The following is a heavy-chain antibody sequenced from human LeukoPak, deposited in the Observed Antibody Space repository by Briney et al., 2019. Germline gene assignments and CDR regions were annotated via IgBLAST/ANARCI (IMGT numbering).Heavy chain of an antibody. CDR1: GFTFSSYA. CDR3: ARYCTGGSCYSLYYGMDV. CDR2: ISGSGGST. D-gene: IGHD2-15*01. J-gene: IGHJ6*02. Sequence: TGGSLRLSCAASGFTFSSYAMSWVRQAPGKGLEWVSAISGSGGSTYYADSVKGRFTISRDNSKNTLYLQVNSLRVEDTAVYYCARYCTGGSCYSLYYGMDVWGQGTTVTVSS. V-gene: IGHV3-23*01.